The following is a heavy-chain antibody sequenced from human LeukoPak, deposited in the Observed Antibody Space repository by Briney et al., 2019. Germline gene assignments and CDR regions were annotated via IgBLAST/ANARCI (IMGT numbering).Heavy chain of an antibody. V-gene: IGHV3-53*01. CDR3: ARGSGDILTGYSGMDV. J-gene: IGHJ6*02. CDR2: IYKGGTT. Sequence: GGSLRLSCEASGFPVGSYYLTWVRQAPGKGLEWVSAIYKGGTTYYADSVKGRFTVSRDNSKNSLSLQMNSLSADDTAVYYCARGSGDILTGYSGMDVWGQGTTVTVSS. CDR1: GFPVGSYY. D-gene: IGHD3-9*01.